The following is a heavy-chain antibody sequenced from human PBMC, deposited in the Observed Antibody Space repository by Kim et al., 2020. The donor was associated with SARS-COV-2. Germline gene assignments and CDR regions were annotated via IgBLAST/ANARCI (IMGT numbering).Heavy chain of an antibody. D-gene: IGHD5-12*01. CDR1: GGSISSYY. V-gene: IGHV4-59*01. J-gene: IGHJ1*01. Sequence: SETLSLTCTVSGGSISSYYWSWIRQPPGKGLEWIGYIYYSGSTNYNPSLKSRVTISVDTSKNQFSLKLSSVTAADTAVYYCARSRSSVRDGYNKHGDSAEYFQHWGQGTLVTVSS. CDR3: ARSRSSVRDGYNKHGDSAEYFQH. CDR2: IYYSGST.